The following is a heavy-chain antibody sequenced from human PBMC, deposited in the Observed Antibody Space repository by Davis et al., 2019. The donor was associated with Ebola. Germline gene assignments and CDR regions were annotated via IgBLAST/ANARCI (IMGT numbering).Heavy chain of an antibody. CDR2: ISAYNGNT. J-gene: IGHJ6*02. CDR3: ARDVACGVCYFSDYYYYGMDV. Sequence: ASVKVSCKASGYTFTSYGISWVRQAPGQGLEWMGWISAYNGNTNYAQKLQGRVTMTTDTSTSTAYMELRSLRSDDTAVYYCARDVACGVCYFSDYYYYGMDVWGQGTTVTVSS. CDR1: GYTFTSYG. D-gene: IGHD2-8*02. V-gene: IGHV1-18*01.